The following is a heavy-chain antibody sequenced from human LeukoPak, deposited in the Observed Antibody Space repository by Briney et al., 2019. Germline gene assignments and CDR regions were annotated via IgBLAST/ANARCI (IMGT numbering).Heavy chain of an antibody. D-gene: IGHD3-16*02. Sequence: SETLSLTCTVSGGSISSYYWSWIRQPPGKGLEWIGYIYYSGSTNYNPSLKSRVTISVDTSKNQFSLKLSSVTAADTAVYYCARRNYDYVWGSYRFDYWGQGTLVTVSS. CDR1: GGSISSYY. V-gene: IGHV4-59*12. J-gene: IGHJ4*02. CDR2: IYYSGST. CDR3: ARRNYDYVWGSYRFDY.